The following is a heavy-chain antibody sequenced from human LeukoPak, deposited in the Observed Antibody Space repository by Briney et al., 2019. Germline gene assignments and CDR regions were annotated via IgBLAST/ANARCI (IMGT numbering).Heavy chain of an antibody. CDR1: GGSISSYY. J-gene: IGHJ4*02. CDR3: ARIAAYYYYFDY. Sequence: PSETLSLTCTVSGGSISSYYWGWIRQPPGKGLEWIGSIYYSGSTYYNPSLKSRVTISVDTSKNQFSLKLSSVTAADTAVYYCARIAAYYYYFDYWAREPWSPSPQ. V-gene: IGHV4-39*07. CDR2: IYYSGST. D-gene: IGHD3-22*01.